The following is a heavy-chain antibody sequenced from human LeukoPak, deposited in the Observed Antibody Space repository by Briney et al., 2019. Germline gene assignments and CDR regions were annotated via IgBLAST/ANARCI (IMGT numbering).Heavy chain of an antibody. J-gene: IGHJ5*02. CDR3: AREQVYYDRSAPGDL. CDR1: GYTFTGYY. D-gene: IGHD3-22*01. CDR2: INPNSGGT. V-gene: IGHV1-2*02. Sequence: SSVKVSCKASGYTFTGYYMHWVRQAPGQGREWMGWINPNSGGTTYAQKFQGRVTMTRDTSISTAYMELSRLRSDDTAVYYCAREQVYYDRSAPGDLWGQGTLVTVSS.